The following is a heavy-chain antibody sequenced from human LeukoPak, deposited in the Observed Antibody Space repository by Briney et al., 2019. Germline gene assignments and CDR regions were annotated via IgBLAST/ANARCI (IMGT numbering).Heavy chain of an antibody. V-gene: IGHV4-31*03. D-gene: IGHD6-25*01. CDR2: IYYTGFT. Sequence: PSETLSLTCTVSGDPINSGGYYWSWIRLHPGKGLEWIGYIYYTGFTYYNPSLKSRLTISIDTSKNQFSLKLSSVTAADTAVYYCARDRRGSAWTNWFDPWGQGTLVTVSS. CDR1: GDPINSGGYY. J-gene: IGHJ5*02. CDR3: ARDRRGSAWTNWFDP.